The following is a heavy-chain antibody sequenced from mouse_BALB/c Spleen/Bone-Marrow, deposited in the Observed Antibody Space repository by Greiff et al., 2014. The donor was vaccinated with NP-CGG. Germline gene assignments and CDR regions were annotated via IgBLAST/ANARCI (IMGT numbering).Heavy chain of an antibody. CDR1: GYSITSGYY. CDR3: AREGGSLSYFDV. J-gene: IGHJ1*01. Sequence: EVQLQQSGPGLVKPSQSLSLTCSVTGYSITSGYYWNWIRQFPGNKLEWMGYISYDGSNNYNPSLKNRISITRDTSKNQFFLKLSSVTTEDTATYYCAREGGSLSYFDVWGAGTTVTVSS. V-gene: IGHV3-6*02. CDR2: ISYDGSN.